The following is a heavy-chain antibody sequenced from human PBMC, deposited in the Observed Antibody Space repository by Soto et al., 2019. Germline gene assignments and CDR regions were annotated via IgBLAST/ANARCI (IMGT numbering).Heavy chain of an antibody. CDR1: GGTFSSYA. CDR2: IIPIFGTA. J-gene: IGHJ1*01. CDR3: ARERGRSGSYYVAEYFQH. D-gene: IGHD1-26*01. Sequence: QVQLVQSGAEVKKPGSSVNVSCKASGGTFSSYAISWVRQAPGQGLEWMGGIIPIFGTANYAQKFQGRVTLTADESTSTAYMELSSLRSEDTAVYYCARERGRSGSYYVAEYFQHWGQGTLVTVSS. V-gene: IGHV1-69*01.